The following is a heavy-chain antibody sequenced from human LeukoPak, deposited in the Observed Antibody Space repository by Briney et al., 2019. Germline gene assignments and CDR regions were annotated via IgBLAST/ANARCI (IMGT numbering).Heavy chain of an antibody. V-gene: IGHV4-4*07. CDR3: ARDRGRYCSNGVCPRGYDY. CDR2: IYTSGST. CDR1: GGSISSYY. J-gene: IGHJ4*02. D-gene: IGHD2-8*01. Sequence: PSETLSLTCTVSGGSISSYYLSWIRQPAGKGLEWIGRIYTSGSTNYNPSLKSRVTMSVDTSKNQFSLKLSSVTAADTAVYYCARDRGRYCSNGVCPRGYDYWGQGTLVTVSS.